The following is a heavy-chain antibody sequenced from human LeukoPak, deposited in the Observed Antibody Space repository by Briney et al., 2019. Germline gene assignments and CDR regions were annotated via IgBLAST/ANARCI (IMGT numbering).Heavy chain of an antibody. D-gene: IGHD3-10*01. V-gene: IGHV3-23*01. CDR3: AKDALYGSGSYGSLDY. Sequence: GGSLRLPCAASGFTFSSYAMSWVRQAPGKGLEWVSAISGSGGSTYYADSVKGRFTISRDNSKNTLYLQMNSLRAEDTAVYYCAKDALYGSGSYGSLDYWGQGTLVTVSS. CDR2: ISGSGGST. CDR1: GFTFSSYA. J-gene: IGHJ4*02.